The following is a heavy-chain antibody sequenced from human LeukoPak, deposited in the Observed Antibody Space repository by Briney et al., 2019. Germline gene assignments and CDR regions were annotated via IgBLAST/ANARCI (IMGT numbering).Heavy chain of an antibody. J-gene: IGHJ4*02. CDR2: INPSGDST. V-gene: IGHV1-46*01. D-gene: IGHD6-19*01. CDR1: GYTLTSYS. CDR3: ARGVLSPGGAEAGTRYFDY. Sequence: ASVKVSRKASGYTLTSYSMHWVRQAPGQGLEWMGIINPSGDSTTYAQKFQGRVTMTRDTSTSTVYMELSSLRSEDTAVYYCARGVLSPGGAEAGTRYFDYWGQGTLVTVSS.